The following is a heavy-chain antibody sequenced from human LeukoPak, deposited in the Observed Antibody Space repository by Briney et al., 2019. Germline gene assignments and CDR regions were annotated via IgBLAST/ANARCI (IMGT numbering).Heavy chain of an antibody. CDR3: ARHGSTSGWYRSHFDY. D-gene: IGHD6-19*01. J-gene: IGHJ4*02. V-gene: IGHV4-39*01. Sequence: SEALSLTCTVSGGSISSSSYYWGWIRQPPGKGLEWIASIYYSGSTYYNPSLKSRVTISVDTSKNEFSLKLSSVTAADTAVYYCARHGSTSGWYRSHFDYWGQGTLVTVSS. CDR2: IYYSGST. CDR1: GGSISSSSYY.